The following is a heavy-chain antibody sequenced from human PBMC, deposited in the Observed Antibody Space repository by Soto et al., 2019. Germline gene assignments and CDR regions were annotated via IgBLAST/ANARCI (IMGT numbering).Heavy chain of an antibody. CDR1: GLTFSKFD. D-gene: IGHD2-15*01. J-gene: IGHJ4*02. CDR2: IGISGDT. CDR3: ARGQEVGAHFFDS. Sequence: PGGSLRLSCEASGLTFSKFDMHWVRQPTGKGLEWVSTIGISGDTYYAVSVKGRFTISRDNAKNSLSLQMNSLRAGDTALYFCARGQEVGAHFFDSWGQGTQVTV. V-gene: IGHV3-13*04.